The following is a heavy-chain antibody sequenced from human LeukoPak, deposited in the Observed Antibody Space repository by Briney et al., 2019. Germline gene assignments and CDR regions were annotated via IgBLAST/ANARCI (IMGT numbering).Heavy chain of an antibody. CDR1: GGSISSSNW. Sequence: PSETLSLTCAVSGGSISSSNWWSWVRQPPGKGLEWIGEIYHSGSTNYNPSLKSRVTISVDKSKNQFSLKLSSVTAADTAVYYCARAYRDILTGYGLFDPWGQGTLVTVSS. V-gene: IGHV4-4*02. CDR2: IYHSGST. D-gene: IGHD3-9*01. CDR3: ARAYRDILTGYGLFDP. J-gene: IGHJ5*02.